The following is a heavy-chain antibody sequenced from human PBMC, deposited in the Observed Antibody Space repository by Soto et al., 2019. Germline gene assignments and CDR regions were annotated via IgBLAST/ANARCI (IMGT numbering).Heavy chain of an antibody. CDR3: ARDARDVHYDSSGYYYDY. Sequence: GGSLRLSCAASGFTFSSYSMNWVRQAPGKGLEWVSYISSSSSTIYYADSVKGRFTISRDNAKNSLYLQMNSLRDEDTAVYYCARDARDVHYDSSGYYYDYWGQGTLVTVSS. V-gene: IGHV3-48*02. D-gene: IGHD3-22*01. CDR2: ISSSSSTI. J-gene: IGHJ4*02. CDR1: GFTFSSYS.